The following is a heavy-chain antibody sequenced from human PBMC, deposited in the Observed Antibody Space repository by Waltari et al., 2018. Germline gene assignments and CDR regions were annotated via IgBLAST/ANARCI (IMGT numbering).Heavy chain of an antibody. J-gene: IGHJ4*02. CDR2: INPNSGGT. CDR1: GYTFTGYY. Sequence: QVQLVQSGAEVKKPGASVKVSCKASGYTFTGYYMHWVRQAPGQGLEWVGWINPNSGGTNYDKKFQGRVTMTRDTSISTAYMELSRLRSDDTAVYYCARGDRRDGYNDFDYWGQGTLVTVSS. V-gene: IGHV1-2*02. D-gene: IGHD5-12*01. CDR3: ARGDRRDGYNDFDY.